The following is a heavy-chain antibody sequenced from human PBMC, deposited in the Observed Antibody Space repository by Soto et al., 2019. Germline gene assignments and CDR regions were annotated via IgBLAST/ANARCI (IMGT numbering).Heavy chain of an antibody. CDR3: VKRSRSSIFDY. J-gene: IGHJ4*02. CDR1: GFTFSSYA. D-gene: IGHD6-6*01. CDR2: ISGSDDST. V-gene: IGHV3-23*01. Sequence: EVQLLESGGGLVQPGESLRLSCAASGFTFSSYAMSWVRQAPGKGLEWVSVISGSDDSTYYADSVKGRFTISRDNSKYTRDLQMNSLTAEGTAVYYCVKRSRSSIFDYWGQGALVTVSS.